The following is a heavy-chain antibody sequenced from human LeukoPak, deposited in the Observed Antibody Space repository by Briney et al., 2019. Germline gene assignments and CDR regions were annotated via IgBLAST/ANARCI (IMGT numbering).Heavy chain of an antibody. CDR3: AKKEVAYDY. Sequence: GGSLGPSCSAPGFPFHSYLMHRVRPAPGKGLEWVAVISYDGSNKYYADSVKGRFTISRDNSKNTLYLQMNSLRAEDTAVYYCAKKEVAYDYWGQGTLVTVSS. J-gene: IGHJ4*02. D-gene: IGHD5-12*01. CDR1: GFPFHSYL. V-gene: IGHV3-30*18. CDR2: ISYDGSNK.